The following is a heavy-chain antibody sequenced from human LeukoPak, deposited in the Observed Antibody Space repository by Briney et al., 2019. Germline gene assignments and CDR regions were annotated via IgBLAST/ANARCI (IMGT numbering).Heavy chain of an antibody. Sequence: GGSLRLSCAASGFTFSSYAMSWVRQAPGKGLEWVSAMSGSGGSTYYADSVKGRFTISRDNSKNTLYLQINSLRAEDTAVYYCAKRPNWDVDYWGQGTLVPVSS. CDR3: AKRPNWDVDY. J-gene: IGHJ4*02. D-gene: IGHD7-27*01. V-gene: IGHV3-23*01. CDR2: MSGSGGST. CDR1: GFTFSSYA.